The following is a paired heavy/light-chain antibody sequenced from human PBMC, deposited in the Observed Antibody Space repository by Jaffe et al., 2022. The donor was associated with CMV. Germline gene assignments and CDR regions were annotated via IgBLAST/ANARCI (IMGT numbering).Heavy chain of an antibody. CDR2: TYYRSKWST. CDR3: TKGGWTGFDT. J-gene: IGHJ5*02. CDR1: GDDVSSNIAA. V-gene: IGHV6-1*01. D-gene: IGHD6-19*01. Sequence: QVRLQQSGPGLVKPSQTLSLTCAISGDDVSSNIAAWNWVRQSPSGGLEWLGRTYYRSKWSTDYAVSVASRIAVKPDTSKNQFSLQLLSVTPEDTAIYYCTKGGWTGFDTWGQGSLVTVSS.
Light chain of an antibody. CDR2: DVS. Sequence: QSALTQPPSVSGSPGQSVTISCTGSSSDVGGYDRVSWYQQAPGTAPKLIIFDVSNRPSGVPDRFSGSKSGNTASLTISGLQAEDEADYYCLSYTSSNTFVFGGGTKLTVL. V-gene: IGLV2-18*02. CDR1: SSDVGGYDR. J-gene: IGLJ2*01. CDR3: LSYTSSNTFV.